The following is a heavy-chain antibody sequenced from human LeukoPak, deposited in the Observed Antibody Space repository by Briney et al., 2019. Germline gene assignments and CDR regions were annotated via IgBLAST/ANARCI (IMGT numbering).Heavy chain of an antibody. CDR3: ARGKNYAFDI. D-gene: IGHD3-16*01. J-gene: IGHJ3*02. CDR2: ISPDGSST. Sequence: GGSLRLSCAASGSTLSSYWMHWVRQAPGKGLVWVSHISPDGSSTRYADSVEGRFTISRDNAKNTLDLQMNSLRAEDTAVYYCARGKNYAFDIWGQGTMVTVSS. V-gene: IGHV3-74*01. CDR1: GSTLSSYW.